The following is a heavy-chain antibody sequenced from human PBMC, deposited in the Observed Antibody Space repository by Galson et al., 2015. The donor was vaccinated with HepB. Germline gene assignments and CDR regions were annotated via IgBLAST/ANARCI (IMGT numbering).Heavy chain of an antibody. D-gene: IGHD3-10*01. CDR1: GFSLSNARMG. CDR3: ARTYYYGSGSHYPYYFDY. Sequence: PSLVKPTQTLTLPCTVSGFSLSNARMGVSWLRQPPGKALEWLAHIFSNDEKFYSTSLKSRLTISKDTSKSQVVLTMTNMDPVDTGTYSCARTYYYGSGSHYPYYFDYWGQGSLVTVSS. CDR2: IFSNDEK. V-gene: IGHV2-26*01. J-gene: IGHJ4*02.